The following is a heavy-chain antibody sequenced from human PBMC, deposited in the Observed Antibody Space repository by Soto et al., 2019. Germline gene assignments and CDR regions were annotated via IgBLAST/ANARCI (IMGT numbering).Heavy chain of an antibody. V-gene: IGHV3-74*01. D-gene: IGHD2-21*02. J-gene: IGHJ5*02. CDR1: DFNFSNHW. CDR3: ARESGDWPLNWFDP. CDR2: ITSDGKSK. Sequence: GGSLRLSXAASDFNFSNHWMHWVRQRPAEGLVWVSRITSDGKSKAYAESVKGRFAISRDNAKNTLYLQMNGLTAEDTAVYYCARESGDWPLNWFDPWGQGTLVTVSS.